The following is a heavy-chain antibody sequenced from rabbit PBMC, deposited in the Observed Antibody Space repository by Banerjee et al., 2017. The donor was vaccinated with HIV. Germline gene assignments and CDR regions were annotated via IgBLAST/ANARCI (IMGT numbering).Heavy chain of an antibody. J-gene: IGHJ6*01. CDR3: ARDTGSSFSSYGMDL. CDR2: IYTGLSGGT. D-gene: IGHD8-1*01. CDR1: GFSFRDTYY. Sequence: QSLEESGGDLVQPEGSLTLTCKASGFSFRDTYYICWVRQAPGKGLEWVACIYTGLSGGTYSATWAKGRFTCSKTSSTTVTLQMTSLTVADTATYFCARDTGSSFSSYGMDLWGPGTLVTVS. V-gene: IGHV1S40*01.